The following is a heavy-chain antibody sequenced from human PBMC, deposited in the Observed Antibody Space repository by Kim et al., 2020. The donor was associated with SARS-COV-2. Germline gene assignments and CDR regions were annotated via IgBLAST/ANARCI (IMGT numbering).Heavy chain of an antibody. CDR2: IYPGDSDT. CDR3: ASSIRYDILTGYYGPSTYFDY. J-gene: IGHJ4*02. Sequence: GESLKISCKGSGYSFTGYWIGWVRQMPGKGLEWMGIIYPGDSDTRYSPSFQGQVTISADKSISTAYLQWSSLKASDTAMYYCASSIRYDILTGYYGPSTYFDYWGQGTLVTVSS. V-gene: IGHV5-51*01. D-gene: IGHD3-9*01. CDR1: GYSFTGYW.